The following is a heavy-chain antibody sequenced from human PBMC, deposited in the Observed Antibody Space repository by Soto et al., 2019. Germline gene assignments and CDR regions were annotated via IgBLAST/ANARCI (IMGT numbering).Heavy chain of an antibody. CDR3: ARLDYRRSSGSNSFDP. CDR1: GYSFTSYW. J-gene: IGHJ5*02. Sequence: GESLKISCKGSGYSFTSYWISWVRQMPGKGLEWMGRIDPSDSYTNYSPSFQGHVTISADKSISTAYLQWSSLKASDTAMYYCARLDYRRSSGSNSFDPWGQGTLVTVSS. CDR2: IDPSDSYT. V-gene: IGHV5-10-1*01. D-gene: IGHD6-6*01.